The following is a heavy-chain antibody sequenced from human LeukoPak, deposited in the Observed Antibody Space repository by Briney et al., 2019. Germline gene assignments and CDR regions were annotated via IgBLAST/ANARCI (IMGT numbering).Heavy chain of an antibody. CDR1: GGSISSFS. CDR2: IYYSGST. V-gene: IGHV4-59*12. D-gene: IGHD3-16*02. J-gene: IGHJ4*02. Sequence: KPSETLSLTCTVSGGSISSFSWSWIRQPPGKGLEWIGYIYYSGSTNYNPSLKSRVTISVDTSKNQFSLQLNSVTPEDTAVYYCARATNLYDYVWGSYRYTGLDYWGQGTLVTVSS. CDR3: ARATNLYDYVWGSYRYTGLDY.